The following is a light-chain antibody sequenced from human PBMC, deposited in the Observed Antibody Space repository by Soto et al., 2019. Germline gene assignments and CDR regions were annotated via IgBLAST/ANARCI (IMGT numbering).Light chain of an antibody. CDR1: QGISSY. V-gene: IGKV1-8*01. J-gene: IGKJ4*01. CDR3: QQYIRWPLT. Sequence: AIRMTQSPSSLSASTGDRVTSTCRASQGISSYLAWYQQKPGKAPKLLIYAASSLQSGVPSRFSGSGSGTDFTLTISSLQSEDFALYYCQQYIRWPLTFGGGTTGDIK. CDR2: AAS.